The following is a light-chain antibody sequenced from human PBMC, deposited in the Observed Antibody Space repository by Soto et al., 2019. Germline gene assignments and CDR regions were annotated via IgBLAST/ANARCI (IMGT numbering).Light chain of an antibody. Sequence: DIQMTQSPSSLSASVGDRITITCQASQDISDSLNWYQQKPGRAPNLLIYDASNLETGVPSRFSGSGSGTDFTFTITGLQPEDIAPYYCHQYTNPPLTFGGGTKVEIK. CDR1: QDISDS. V-gene: IGKV1-33*01. J-gene: IGKJ4*01. CDR3: HQYTNPPLT. CDR2: DAS.